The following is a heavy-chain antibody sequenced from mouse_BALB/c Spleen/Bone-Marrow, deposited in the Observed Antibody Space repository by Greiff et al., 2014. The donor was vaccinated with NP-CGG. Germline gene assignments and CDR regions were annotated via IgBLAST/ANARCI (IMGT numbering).Heavy chain of an antibody. J-gene: IGHJ1*01. D-gene: IGHD2-1*01. V-gene: IGHV1-12*01. CDR3: ARGRGNYGGYFDV. Sequence: LQQSGAELVKPGASVKMSCKASGYTFTSNNMHWVKQTPGQGLEWIGAIYPGNGDASYNQKFKGRATLTADKSSSTAYMQLSSLTSEDSAVYYCARGRGNYGGYFDVWGAGTTVTVSS. CDR2: IYPGNGDA. CDR1: GYTFTSNN.